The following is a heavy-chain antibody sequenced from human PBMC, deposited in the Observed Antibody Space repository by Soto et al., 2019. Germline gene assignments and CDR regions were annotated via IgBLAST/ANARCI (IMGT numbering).Heavy chain of an antibody. CDR2: ISAYNGNT. Sequence: GASVKVSCKASGYTFTSYGISWVRQAPGQGLEWMGWISAYNGNTNYAQNLQGRVTMTTDTSTSTAYMELRSLRSDDTAVYYCARDQHSIFGVVVMARFDYWGQGTLVTVSS. D-gene: IGHD3-3*01. CDR1: GYTFTSYG. CDR3: ARDQHSIFGVVVMARFDY. J-gene: IGHJ4*02. V-gene: IGHV1-18*01.